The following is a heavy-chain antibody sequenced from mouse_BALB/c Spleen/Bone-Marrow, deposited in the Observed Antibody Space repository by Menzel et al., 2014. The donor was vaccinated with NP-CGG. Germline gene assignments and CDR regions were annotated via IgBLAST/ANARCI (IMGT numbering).Heavy chain of an antibody. J-gene: IGHJ2*01. D-gene: IGHD2-13*01. CDR3: ARGDFYFDF. Sequence: QVKLQQSGAELAQPGASVKMSCKASGYTFTSYWMHRVKQRPGQGLEWIGYINPSTGYTEYNQKFKDKATLTADKSSSTAFMQLGSLASDDSAVDYCARGDFYFDFWGQGTTLTVSS. CDR2: INPSTGYT. CDR1: GYTFTSYW. V-gene: IGHV1-7*01.